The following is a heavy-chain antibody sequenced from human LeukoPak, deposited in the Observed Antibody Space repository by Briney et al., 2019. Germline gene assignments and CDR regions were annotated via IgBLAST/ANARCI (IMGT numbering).Heavy chain of an antibody. V-gene: IGHV3-9*01. CDR3: AKDSEYSYGSDAFDI. CDR1: GFTFDDYA. CDR2: ISWNSGGI. Sequence: GGSLRLSSAASGFTFDDYAMHWVRQAPGKGLEWVSGISWNSGGIGYADSVKGRFTISRDNAKNSLYLQMNSLRAEDTALYYCAKDSEYSYGSDAFDIWGQGTMVTVSS. J-gene: IGHJ3*02. D-gene: IGHD5-18*01.